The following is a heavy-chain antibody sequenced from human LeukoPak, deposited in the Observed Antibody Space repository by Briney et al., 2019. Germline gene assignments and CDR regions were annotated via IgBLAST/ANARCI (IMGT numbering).Heavy chain of an antibody. V-gene: IGHV4-31*03. CDR1: GGSISSGGYY. CDR3: ARDKNDYGGNSGFDP. CDR2: IYYSGST. J-gene: IGHJ5*02. Sequence: PSETLSLTCTVSGGSISSGGYYWSWIRQHPGKGLEWIGYIYYSGSTYYNPSLKSRVTISVDTSKNQFSLKLSSVTAADTAVYYCARDKNDYGGNSGFDPWGQGTLVTVSS. D-gene: IGHD4-23*01.